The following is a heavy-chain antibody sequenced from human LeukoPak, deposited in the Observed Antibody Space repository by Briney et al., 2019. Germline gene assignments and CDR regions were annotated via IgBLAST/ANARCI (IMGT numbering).Heavy chain of an antibody. J-gene: IGHJ6*03. D-gene: IGHD6-13*01. V-gene: IGHV3-11*04. CDR2: IGTGATIT. Sequence: GGSLRLSCAASGVTFSDYYMSWIRQAPGKGLQWVSYIGTGATITYYVDSVKGRFTISRDNAKNSLYLQMNSLRVEDTAVYYCARTLEGYHYYMDVWGEGTTVTVSS. CDR3: ARTLEGYHYYMDV. CDR1: GVTFSDYY.